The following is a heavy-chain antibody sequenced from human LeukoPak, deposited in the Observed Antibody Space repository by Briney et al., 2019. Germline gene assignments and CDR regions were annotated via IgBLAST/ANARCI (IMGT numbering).Heavy chain of an antibody. J-gene: IGHJ4*02. D-gene: IGHD2-15*01. Sequence: PSETLSLTCTGSGGSISSYYWSWIRQPPGKGLEWIGYIYYSGSTNYNPSLKSRVTISVDTSKNQFSLKLSSVTAADTAVYYCARHLGGYCSGGSCHKGNFDYWGQGTLVTVSS. V-gene: IGHV4-59*08. CDR3: ARHLGGYCSGGSCHKGNFDY. CDR1: GGSISSYY. CDR2: IYYSGST.